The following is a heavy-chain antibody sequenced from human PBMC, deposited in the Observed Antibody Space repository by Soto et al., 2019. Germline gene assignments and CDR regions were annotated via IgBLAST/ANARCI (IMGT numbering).Heavy chain of an antibody. CDR1: SGYFSGYY. D-gene: IGHD6-19*01. CDR2: INHSGST. Sequence: SETLSLTCAVYSGYFSGYYWSWIRQPPGKGLEWIGEINHSGSTKYNASLKSRVTISVDTSKNQFSLKLSSVTAADTAVYYCARGRRYSSGWPQPNDYWGQGTLVT. V-gene: IGHV4-34*01. J-gene: IGHJ4*02. CDR3: ARGRRYSSGWPQPNDY.